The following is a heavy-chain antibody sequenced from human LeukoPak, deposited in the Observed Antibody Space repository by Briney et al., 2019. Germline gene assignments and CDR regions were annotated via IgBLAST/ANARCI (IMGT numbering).Heavy chain of an antibody. CDR1: GASISSGSNY. Sequence: PSETLSLTYSVSGASISSGSNYWGWIRQPPGKTLEWIGSIYSSGRTYYNPSLKSRVIIIIDTPKNHFSLTLSSVTAAHTAVYYCARAFRESFFDYWGQGTLVTVSS. V-gene: IGHV4-39*07. CDR2: IYSSGRT. J-gene: IGHJ4*02. CDR3: ARAFRESFFDY.